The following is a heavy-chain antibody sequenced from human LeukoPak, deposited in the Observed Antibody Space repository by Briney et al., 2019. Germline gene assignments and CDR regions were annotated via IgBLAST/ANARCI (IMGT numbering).Heavy chain of an antibody. CDR2: ISGSGGST. Sequence: QSGGSLRLSCAASGFTFSSYAMSWVRQAPGKGLEWVSAISGSGGSTYHADSVKGRFTISRDNSKNTLYLQMNSLRVEDTAVYYCAKGSNTEWGPPVYYYYMDVWGKGTTVTVSS. D-gene: IGHD3-3*01. J-gene: IGHJ6*03. CDR3: AKGSNTEWGPPVYYYYMDV. CDR1: GFTFSSYA. V-gene: IGHV3-23*01.